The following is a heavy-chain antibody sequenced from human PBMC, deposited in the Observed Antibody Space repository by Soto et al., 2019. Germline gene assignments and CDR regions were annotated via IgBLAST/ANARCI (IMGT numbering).Heavy chain of an antibody. D-gene: IGHD2-8*02. CDR1: GGSFSGYY. J-gene: IGHJ4*02. CDR3: ARDKITGLFDY. CDR2: INHSGST. V-gene: IGHV4-34*01. Sequence: QVQLQQWGAGLLKPSETLSLTCAVYGGSFSGYYWTWIRQPPGTGLECMGEINHSGSTNYNPSLKSRVTISVDTSKNQFSLKLTSVTAADTAVYYCARDKITGLFDYWGQGTLVTVSS.